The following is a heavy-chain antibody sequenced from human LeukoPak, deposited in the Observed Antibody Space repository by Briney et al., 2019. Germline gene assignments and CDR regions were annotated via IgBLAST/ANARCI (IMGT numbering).Heavy chain of an antibody. V-gene: IGHV1-18*01. Sequence: ASVKVSCKASGYTFTSYGISWVRQAPGQGLEWMGWISAYNGNTNYAQKLQGRVTMTTDTSTSTAYMELRSLRSDDTAVYYCAXXXXXXRWELPSDAFDIWGQGTMVTVSS. D-gene: IGHD1-26*01. CDR3: AXXXXXXRWELPSDAFDI. CDR2: ISAYNGNT. CDR1: GYTFTSYG. J-gene: IGHJ3*02.